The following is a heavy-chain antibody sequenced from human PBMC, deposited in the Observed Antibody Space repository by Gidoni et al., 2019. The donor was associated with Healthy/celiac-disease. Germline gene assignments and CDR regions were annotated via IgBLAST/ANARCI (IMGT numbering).Heavy chain of an antibody. D-gene: IGHD2-2*01. V-gene: IGHV1-2*02. J-gene: IGHJ5*01. Sequence: QVQLVQSGAEVKKPGASVKVSCKASGYTFTGYYMHWVRQAPGQGLEWMGWINPNSGGTNYAQKFQGRVTMTRDMSISTAYMELSRLRSDDTAVYYCAREDIVVVPAAPGFDPWGQGTLVTVSS. CDR3: AREDIVVVPAAPGFDP. CDR1: GYTFTGYY. CDR2: INPNSGGT.